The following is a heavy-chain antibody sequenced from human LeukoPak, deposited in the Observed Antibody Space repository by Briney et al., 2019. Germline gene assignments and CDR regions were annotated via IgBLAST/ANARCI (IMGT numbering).Heavy chain of an antibody. CDR2: IWYDGSNK. Sequence: PGGSLRLSCAASGFTFSSYGMHWVRQAPGKGLEWVAVIWYDGSNKYYADSVKGRFTISRDNSKNTLYLQMNSLRAEDTAVYYCARDRGYCSGGSCYSEYFDYWGQGTLVTVSS. J-gene: IGHJ4*02. V-gene: IGHV3-33*01. CDR1: GFTFSSYG. CDR3: ARDRGYCSGGSCYSEYFDY. D-gene: IGHD2-15*01.